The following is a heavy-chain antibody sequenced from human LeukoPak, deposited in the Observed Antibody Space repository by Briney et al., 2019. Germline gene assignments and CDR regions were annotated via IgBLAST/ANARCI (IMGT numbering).Heavy chain of an antibody. CDR2: IIPILGIA. D-gene: IGHD5-24*01. CDR1: GGSFSSYA. CDR3: ARDHTRDGYNILDY. V-gene: IGHV1-69*04. Sequence: SVKVSCKASGGSFSSYAISWVRQAPGQGLEWMGRIIPILGIANYAQKFQGRVTITADKSTSTAYMELSSLRSEDTAVYYCARDHTRDGYNILDYWGQGTLVTVSS. J-gene: IGHJ4*02.